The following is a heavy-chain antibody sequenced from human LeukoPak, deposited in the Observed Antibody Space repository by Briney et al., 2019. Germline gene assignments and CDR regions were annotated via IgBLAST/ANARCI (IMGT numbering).Heavy chain of an antibody. D-gene: IGHD1-1*01. CDR2: IKEDGRET. Sequence: PGGSLRHSCAASGFTFSNYWMGWVRQAPGKGPEWVANIKEDGRETYYLDSVEGRFTISRDNARNSLELKMNSLAVEDTAIYYCAKAQNVRPSAFFDSWGQGTLVTVSS. CDR1: GFTFSNYW. V-gene: IGHV3-7*01. CDR3: AKAQNVRPSAFFDS. J-gene: IGHJ4*02.